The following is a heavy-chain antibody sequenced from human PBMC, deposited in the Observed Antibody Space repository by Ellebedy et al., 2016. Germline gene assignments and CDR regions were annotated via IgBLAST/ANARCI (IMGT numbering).Heavy chain of an antibody. CDR2: ITWDGGST. J-gene: IGHJ4*02. CDR1: GFAFEDYT. D-gene: IGHD4-17*01. V-gene: IGHV3-43*01. Sequence: GESLKISCATSGFAFEDYTMHWVRQVPGKGLEWVSLITWDGGSTSYADSVKGRFTISRDNSKRSLYLQMNSLRTGDTALYCCAKDLTGDYGATWGQGTLVTVSS. CDR3: AKDLTGDYGAT.